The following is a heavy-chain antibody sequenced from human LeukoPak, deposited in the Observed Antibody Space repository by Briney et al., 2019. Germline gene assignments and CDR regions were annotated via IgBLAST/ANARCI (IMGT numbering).Heavy chain of an antibody. J-gene: IGHJ3*02. CDR3: AREVAGTYAFDI. CDR1: GDSVSSNSVA. CDR2: TYYRSKWFN. D-gene: IGHD2-15*01. V-gene: IGHV6-1*01. Sequence: SQALSLTCAISGDSVSSNSVAWNWIRQSPSRGLEWLGRTYYRSKWFNDYAVSVKSRVTINPDTSKNQFSLQLNSVTPEDTAVYYCAREVAGTYAFDIWGQGTMVTVSS.